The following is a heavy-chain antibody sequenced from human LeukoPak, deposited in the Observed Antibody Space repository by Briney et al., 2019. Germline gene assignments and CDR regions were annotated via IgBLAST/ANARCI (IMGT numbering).Heavy chain of an antibody. J-gene: IGHJ4*02. CDR1: GFTFGDHY. D-gene: IGHD5-18*01. V-gene: IGHV3-11*04. Sequence: PGGSLRLSCAASGFTFGDHYMSWIRQSPGKGLEWVAYISNNGTTIYYGASVKGRFTISRDKANNSLSLQMTSLRADDRALYYCARTSASYLDYWGQGILVTVSS. CDR2: ISNNGTTI. CDR3: ARTSASYLDY.